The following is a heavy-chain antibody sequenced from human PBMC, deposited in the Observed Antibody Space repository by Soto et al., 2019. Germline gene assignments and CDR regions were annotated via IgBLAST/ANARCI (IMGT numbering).Heavy chain of an antibody. V-gene: IGHV4-4*02. CDR3: ARDLGVIATRGFDS. D-gene: IGHD2-21*01. CDR2: SYHSGAT. Sequence: QVQLQESGPGLVKPSGTLSLTCDVSGGSINTNWWSWVRQPPGKGLEWIGESYHSGATNYNPSLMNRVTIFGENSNNQCSLNLSSVTAADTAVYFCARDLGVIATRGFDSRGRGILVTVSS. CDR1: GGSINTNW. J-gene: IGHJ4*02.